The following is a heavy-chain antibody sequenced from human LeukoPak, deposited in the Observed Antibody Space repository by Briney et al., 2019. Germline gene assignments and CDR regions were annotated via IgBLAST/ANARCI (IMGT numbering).Heavy chain of an antibody. V-gene: IGHV3-7*03. CDR1: VFIFGSAC. CDR3: ARDRYALTFDD. Sequence: GGSLRLSCVVSVFIFGSACMSWVRQAPRKGLEWVINIKQDGSEKYYEDSVKGRFTISRDNSRNSLYLDINSLRTEDTAVYYCARDRYALTFDDWGQGTLVTVSS. J-gene: IGHJ4*02. CDR2: IKQDGSEK. D-gene: IGHD3-16*02.